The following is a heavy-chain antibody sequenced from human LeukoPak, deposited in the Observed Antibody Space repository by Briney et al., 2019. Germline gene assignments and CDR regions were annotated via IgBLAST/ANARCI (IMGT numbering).Heavy chain of an antibody. CDR2: INPNSGGT. CDR3: ARSPNPAYTMVRGVSLDY. J-gene: IGHJ4*02. CDR1: GYTFTGYY. D-gene: IGHD3-10*01. V-gene: IGHV1-2*02. Sequence: GASVKVSCKASGYTFTGYYMHWVRQAPGQGLEWMGWINPNSGGTNYAQKFQGRVTMTRDTSISTAYMELSRLRSDDTAVYYCARSPNPAYTMVRGVSLDYWGQGTLVTVSS.